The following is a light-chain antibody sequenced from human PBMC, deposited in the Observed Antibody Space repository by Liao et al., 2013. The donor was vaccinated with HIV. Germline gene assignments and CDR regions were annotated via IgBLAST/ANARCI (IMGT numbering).Light chain of an antibody. V-gene: IGLV3-21*04. CDR1: NIRSKN. J-gene: IGLJ2*01. Sequence: SYELTQPPSMSVAPGETATISCGGNNIRSKNLFWYQQKSGQAPVLVILYDKDRPSGIPARFSGSNSGNTATLTISRVEAGDEADYYCQVWDSSSDHARLFGGGTKLTVL. CDR2: YDK. CDR3: QVWDSSSDHARL.